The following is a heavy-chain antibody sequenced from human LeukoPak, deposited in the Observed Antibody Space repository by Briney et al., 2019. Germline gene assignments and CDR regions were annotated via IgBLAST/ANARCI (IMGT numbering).Heavy chain of an antibody. CDR1: GFTFSSYA. Sequence: GGSLRLSCAASGFTFSSYAMSWVRQAPGKGLEWVSAISGSGGSTYYADSVKGRFTISRDNSKNTLYLQMNSLRAEDTAVYYCAKPYYYDSSGYYYDPEFFDYWGQGTPVTVSS. CDR3: AKPYYYDSSGYYYDPEFFDY. J-gene: IGHJ4*02. D-gene: IGHD3-22*01. CDR2: ISGSGGST. V-gene: IGHV3-23*01.